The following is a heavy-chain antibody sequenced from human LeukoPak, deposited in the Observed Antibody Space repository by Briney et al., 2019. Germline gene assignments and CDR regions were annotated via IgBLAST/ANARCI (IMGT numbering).Heavy chain of an antibody. CDR3: VKAPGVYGDYYFDY. CDR2: INTDGTSI. V-gene: IGHV3-74*01. CDR1: GFNFSNYW. D-gene: IGHD4-17*01. Sequence: GGSLRLSCAASGFNFSNYWMHWVRQAPGKGLVWVSRINTDGTSIIYADSVKGRFTISRDNAKKSLFLQMNSLRADDTAVYYCVKAPGVYGDYYFDYWGQGILVTVSS. J-gene: IGHJ4*02.